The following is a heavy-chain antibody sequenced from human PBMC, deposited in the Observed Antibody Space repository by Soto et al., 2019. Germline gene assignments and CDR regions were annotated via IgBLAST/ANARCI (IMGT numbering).Heavy chain of an antibody. CDR2: VYSSGST. V-gene: IGHV4-59*12. CDR3: AGDPVAASGTAFDI. CDR1: GGSISSSY. J-gene: IGHJ3*02. D-gene: IGHD6-13*01. Sequence: PSETLSLTCTVSGGSISSSYWSWIRKSPGKGLEWIGYVYSSGSTNYSPPLESRVTMSVDKSKNQVSLKMISVTAADTAMYYCAGDPVAASGTAFDIWGRGTMVTVSS.